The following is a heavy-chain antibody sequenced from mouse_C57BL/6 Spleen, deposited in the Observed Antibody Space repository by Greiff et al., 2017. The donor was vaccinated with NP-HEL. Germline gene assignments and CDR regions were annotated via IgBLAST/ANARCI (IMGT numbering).Heavy chain of an antibody. CDR3: HYYGSSQDWYVGV. CDR1: GYTFTSYW. Sequence: QVQLQQPGAELVKPGASVKLSCKASGYTFTSYWMHWVTQRPGQGLEWIGMIHPNSGSTNYNEKFKSKATLTVDKSSSTAYMQLSSLTSEDSAVYYFHYYGSSQDWYVGVWGTGTTVTVAS. J-gene: IGHJ1*03. D-gene: IGHD1-1*01. CDR2: IHPNSGST. V-gene: IGHV1-64*01.